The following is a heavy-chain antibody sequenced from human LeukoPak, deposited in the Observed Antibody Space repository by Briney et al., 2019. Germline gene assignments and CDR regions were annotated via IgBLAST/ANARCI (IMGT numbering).Heavy chain of an antibody. CDR1: GASISSGSYY. D-gene: IGHD1-1*01. CDR2: IYTTGSS. Sequence: SQTLSLTCTVSGASISSGSYYWSWIRQPAGKGQEWIGRIYTTGSSSYNPSLKSRVTVSIDTSKNQFSLELSSVTAADTAVYYCARGLLVERLAFDIWGQGTMVIVSS. V-gene: IGHV4-61*02. CDR3: ARGLLVERLAFDI. J-gene: IGHJ3*02.